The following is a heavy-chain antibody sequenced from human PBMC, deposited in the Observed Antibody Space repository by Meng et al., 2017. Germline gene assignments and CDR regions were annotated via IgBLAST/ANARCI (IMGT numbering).Heavy chain of an antibody. CDR1: GYTFTSYG. CDR3: ASSSSGSYYWWFDP. J-gene: IGHJ5*02. V-gene: IGHV1-18*01. Sequence: QVKLVQAGAEVKKPGASVKVSCKASGYTFTSYGISWVRQAPGQGLEWMGWISAYNGNTNYAQKLQGRVTMTTDTSTSTAYMELRSLRSDDTAVYYCASSSSGSYYWWFDPWGQGTLVTVSS. D-gene: IGHD1-26*01. CDR2: ISAYNGNT.